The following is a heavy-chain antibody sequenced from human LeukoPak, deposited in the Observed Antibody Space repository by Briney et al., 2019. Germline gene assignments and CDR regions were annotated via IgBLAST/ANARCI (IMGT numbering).Heavy chain of an antibody. D-gene: IGHD6-13*01. J-gene: IGHJ6*02. CDR1: GYTFTSYY. CDR3: ARAGIPLAAAGFLVFYYYYGMDV. Sequence: ASVKVSCKASGYTFTSYYMHWVRQAPGQGLEWMGIINPSGGSTSYAQKFQGRVTMTRDTSTSTVYMELSSLRSGDTAEYYCARAGIPLAAAGFLVFYYYYGMDVWGQGTTVTVSS. V-gene: IGHV1-46*01. CDR2: INPSGGST.